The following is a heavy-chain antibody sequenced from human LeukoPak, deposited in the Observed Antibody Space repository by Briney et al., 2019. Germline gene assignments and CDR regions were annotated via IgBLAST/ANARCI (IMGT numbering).Heavy chain of an antibody. CDR3: ARATPMVRGVAYYYYYYMDV. J-gene: IGHJ6*03. CDR2: INHSGST. CDR1: GGSFSGYY. Sequence: SETLSLTCAVYGGSFSGYYWSWIRQPPGKGLEWIGEINHSGSTNYNPSLKSRVTISVDTSKNQFSLQLSSVTAADTAVYFCARATPMVRGVAYYYYYYMDVWGKGTTVTVSS. D-gene: IGHD3-10*01. V-gene: IGHV4-34*01.